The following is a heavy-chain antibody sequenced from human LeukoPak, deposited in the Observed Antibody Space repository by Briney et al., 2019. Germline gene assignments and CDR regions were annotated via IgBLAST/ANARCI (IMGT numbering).Heavy chain of an antibody. CDR1: GGSISSGDYY. CDR2: IYYGGST. J-gene: IGHJ3*02. V-gene: IGHV4-30-4*08. D-gene: IGHD3-22*01. CDR3: ARRNTHYYDSSGYYVRPNAFDI. Sequence: SETLSLTCTVSGGSISSGDYYWSWIRQPPGKGLEGIGYIYYGGSTYYNPSLKSRVTISVDTSKNQFSLKLSSVTAADTAVYYCARRNTHYYDSSGYYVRPNAFDIWGQGTMVTVSS.